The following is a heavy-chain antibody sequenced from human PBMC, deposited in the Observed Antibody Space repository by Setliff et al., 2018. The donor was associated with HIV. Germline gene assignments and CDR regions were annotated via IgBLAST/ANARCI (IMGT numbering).Heavy chain of an antibody. Sequence: ASVKVSCKASGNTFTSYSMKWVRQAPGQGLEWMGWINTNTGKSTYAQDSTGRFVFSLDTAVSTAYLQITSLKTEETAMYYCARVGSYWSTFDYWGQGALVTVSS. CDR2: INTNTGKS. CDR3: ARVGSYWSTFDY. V-gene: IGHV7-4-1*02. D-gene: IGHD1-26*01. J-gene: IGHJ4*02. CDR1: GNTFTSYS.